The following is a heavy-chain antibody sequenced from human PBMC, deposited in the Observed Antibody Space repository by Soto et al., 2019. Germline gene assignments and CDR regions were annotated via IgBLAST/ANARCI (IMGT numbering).Heavy chain of an antibody. CDR3: ARELHYSRGWFDP. Sequence: PSETLSLTCAVSGGSISSGGYSWSWIRQPPGKGLEWIGYIYHSGSTYYNPSLKSRVTISVDRSKNQFSLKLSSVTAADTAVYYCARELHYSRGWFDPWGQGTLVTVSS. V-gene: IGHV4-30-2*01. CDR2: IYHSGST. J-gene: IGHJ5*02. CDR1: GGSISSGGYS. D-gene: IGHD4-4*01.